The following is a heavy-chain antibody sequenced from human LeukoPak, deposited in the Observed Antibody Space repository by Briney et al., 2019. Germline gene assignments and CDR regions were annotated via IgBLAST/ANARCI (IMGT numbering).Heavy chain of an antibody. D-gene: IGHD3-16*01. CDR3: TVPQSGGNWFDP. V-gene: IGHV3-73*01. Sequence: PGGSLRLSCAASGFTFSDSAIHRVRQASGKGLEWVGRIRGKGFSDPPAYAASVKDRFTISRDDSESTAYLQMNSLKAEDTAVYYCTVPQSGGNWFDPWGPGTQVTVSS. CDR1: GFTFSDSA. J-gene: IGHJ5*02. CDR2: IRGKGFSDPP.